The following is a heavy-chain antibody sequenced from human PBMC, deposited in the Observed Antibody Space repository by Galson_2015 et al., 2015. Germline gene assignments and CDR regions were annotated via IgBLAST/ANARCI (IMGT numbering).Heavy chain of an antibody. CDR1: GGSISSSSYY. D-gene: IGHD6-13*01. Sequence: LSLTCTVSGGSISSSSYYWGWIRQPPGKGLEWIGSIYYSGSTCYNPSLKSRVTISVDTSKNQFSLKLSSVTAADTAVYYCARIGVPTIAAAGTFLYGMDVWGQGTTVTVSS. V-gene: IGHV4-39*01. J-gene: IGHJ6*02. CDR3: ARIGVPTIAAAGTFLYGMDV. CDR2: IYYSGST.